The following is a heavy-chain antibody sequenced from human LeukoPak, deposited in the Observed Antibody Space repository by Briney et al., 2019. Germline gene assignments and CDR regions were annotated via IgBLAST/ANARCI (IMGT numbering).Heavy chain of an antibody. V-gene: IGHV3-9*01. CDR1: GFTFDDYA. CDR3: ARPYSSSWSEFDY. CDR2: ISWNSGSI. D-gene: IGHD6-13*01. Sequence: PGGSLRLSCAASGFTFDDYAMPWVRQAPGKGLEWVSGISWNSGSIGYADSVKGRFTISRDNAKNSLYLQMNSLRAEDTAVYYCARPYSSSWSEFDYWGQGTLVTVSS. J-gene: IGHJ4*02.